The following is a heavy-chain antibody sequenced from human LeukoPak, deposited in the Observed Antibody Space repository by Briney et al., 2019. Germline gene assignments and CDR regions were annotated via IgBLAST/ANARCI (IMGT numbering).Heavy chain of an antibody. CDR1: GYTFIGYY. CDR3: ARDSPAVSGRYNS. D-gene: IGHD6-19*01. CDR2: INPNTGDT. V-gene: IGHV1-2*02. Sequence: GASVKVSCKASGYTFIGYYWHWVRQAPGQGLEWMGWINPNTGDTNYAQNFQGRVTMTRDTSITTAYMELRSLRSDDTAVYYCARDSPAVSGRYNSWGQGTLVTVSS. J-gene: IGHJ4*02.